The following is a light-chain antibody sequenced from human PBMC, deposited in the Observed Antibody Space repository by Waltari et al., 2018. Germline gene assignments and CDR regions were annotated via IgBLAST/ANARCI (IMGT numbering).Light chain of an antibody. CDR1: SSDVGRYNY. V-gene: IGLV2-14*03. CDR3: NSYASNSNGL. Sequence: QSALTQPASVSGSPGQSITISCTGTSSDVGRYNYVSWYQQHPGKAPKLLIYDVSNQLSGVASRVSGSKSGNTASLTISGLQAADEAHYYCNSYASNSNGLFGGGTKLTIL. J-gene: IGLJ2*01. CDR2: DVS.